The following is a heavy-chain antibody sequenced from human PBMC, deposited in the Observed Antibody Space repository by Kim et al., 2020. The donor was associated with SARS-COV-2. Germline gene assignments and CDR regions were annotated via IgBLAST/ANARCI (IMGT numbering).Heavy chain of an antibody. V-gene: IGHV1-8*01. CDR3: IATRGYYYYGMDV. J-gene: IGHJ6*02. D-gene: IGHD5-12*01. Sequence: AKKFQGRVTMTRNTSISTAYMELGSLRSEDTAVYYCIATRGYYYYGMDVWGQGTTVTVSS.